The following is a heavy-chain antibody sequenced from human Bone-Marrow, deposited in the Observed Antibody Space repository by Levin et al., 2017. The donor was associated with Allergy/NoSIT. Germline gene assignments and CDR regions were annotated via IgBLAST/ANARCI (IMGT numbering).Heavy chain of an antibody. J-gene: IGHJ3*02. Sequence: GGSLRLSCAASGFTFDDYAMHWVRQAPGKGLEWVSGISWNSGSIGYADSVKGRFTISRDNAKNSLYLQMNSLRAEDTALYYCAKLETYSSSWADAFDIWGQGTMVTVSS. V-gene: IGHV3-9*01. CDR2: ISWNSGSI. D-gene: IGHD6-13*01. CDR3: AKLETYSSSWADAFDI. CDR1: GFTFDDYA.